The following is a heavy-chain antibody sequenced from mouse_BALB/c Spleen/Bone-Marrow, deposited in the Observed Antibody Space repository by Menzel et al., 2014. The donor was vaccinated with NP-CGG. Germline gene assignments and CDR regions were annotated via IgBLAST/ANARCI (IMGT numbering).Heavy chain of an antibody. CDR1: GYSFTGYY. J-gene: IGHJ1*01. CDR2: ISCYNGAT. V-gene: IGHV1S34*01. Sequence: LVKTGASVKISCKASGYSFTGYYMHWVKQSHGKSLEWIGYISCYNGATSHNQKFKGKATFTVDTPSSTAYMQFNCLTSEDSAVYYCARGDTTATHWYFDVWGAGTTVTVSS. CDR3: ARGDTTATHWYFDV. D-gene: IGHD1-2*01.